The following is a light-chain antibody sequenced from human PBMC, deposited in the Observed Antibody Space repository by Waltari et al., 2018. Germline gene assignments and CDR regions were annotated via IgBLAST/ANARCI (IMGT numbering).Light chain of an antibody. J-gene: IGKJ2*01. CDR1: QSISSW. V-gene: IGKV1-5*03. Sequence: DIQMTQSPSTLSASVGDRVTITSRASQSISSWLAWYQQKPGKAPKPLIYKASSLESGVPSRFSGSGSGTEFTLTISSLQPDDFATYYCQQYNSYPYTFGQGTKLEIK. CDR3: QQYNSYPYT. CDR2: KAS.